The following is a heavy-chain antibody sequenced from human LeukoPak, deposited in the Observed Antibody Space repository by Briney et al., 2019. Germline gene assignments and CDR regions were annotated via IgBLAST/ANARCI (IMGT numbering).Heavy chain of an antibody. CDR2: IYSGGST. Sequence: GGSLRLSCAASGFTVSSNYMSWVRQAPGKGLEWVSVIYSGGSTYYADSVKGRFTISRDNSKNTLYLQMNSLRAEDTAVYYCARDAPVYGMDVWGQGTTVTVSS. J-gene: IGHJ6*02. CDR3: ARDAPVYGMDV. CDR1: GFTVSSNY. V-gene: IGHV3-53*01.